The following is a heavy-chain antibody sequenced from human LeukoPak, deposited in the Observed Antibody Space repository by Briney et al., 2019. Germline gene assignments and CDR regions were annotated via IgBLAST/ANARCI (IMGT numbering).Heavy chain of an antibody. J-gene: IGHJ4*02. D-gene: IGHD4-17*01. CDR1: GYTFTGYY. CDR2: INPNSGGT. CDR3: ARDNGDYWFDY. V-gene: IGHV1-2*02. Sequence: ASVKVSCRASGYTFTGYYMHWVRQAPGQGLEWMGWINPNSGGTNYAQKFQGRVTMTRDTSVSTAYMELTRLRSDDTAVYYCARDNGDYWFDYWGQGTLVTVSS.